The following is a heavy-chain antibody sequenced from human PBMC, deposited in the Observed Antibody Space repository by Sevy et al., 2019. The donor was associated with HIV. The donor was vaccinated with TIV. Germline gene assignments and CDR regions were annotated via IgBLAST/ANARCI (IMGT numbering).Heavy chain of an antibody. Sequence: GGSLRLSCVASGFTFRSFSMHWVRQAPGKGLEWVAAIWYDGRTERYADSVQGRFTISRDNSKKTLYLQMNNLRDEDTAIYYCARDAARVIVPTAGFDSWGQGTLVTVSS. CDR2: IWYDGRTE. CDR3: ARDAARVIVPTAGFDS. J-gene: IGHJ5*01. CDR1: GFTFRSFS. V-gene: IGHV3-33*01. D-gene: IGHD1-1*01.